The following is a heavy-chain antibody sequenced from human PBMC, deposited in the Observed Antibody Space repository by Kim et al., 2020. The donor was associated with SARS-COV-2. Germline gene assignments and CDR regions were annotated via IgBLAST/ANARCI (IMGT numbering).Heavy chain of an antibody. D-gene: IGHD4-17*01. Sequence: GGSLRLSCAASGFTVSSNYMSWVRQAPGKGLEWVSVIYSGGSTYYADSVKGRFTISRDNSKNTLYLQMNSLRAEDTAAYYCAGDRYGDYEYSYYGMDVWGQGTTVTVSS. CDR3: AGDRYGDYEYSYYGMDV. V-gene: IGHV3-53*01. CDR2: IYSGGST. CDR1: GFTVSSNY. J-gene: IGHJ6*02.